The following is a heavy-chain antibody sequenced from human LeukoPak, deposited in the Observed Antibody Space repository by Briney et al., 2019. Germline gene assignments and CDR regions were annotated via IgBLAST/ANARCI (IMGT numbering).Heavy chain of an antibody. CDR3: ARPLTSGYTPLDD. D-gene: IGHD3-22*01. CDR1: GNSFTSYW. CDR2: IDPSDSYT. Sequence: GESLKISCKGSGNSFTSYWISWVRQKPGKGLEWMGRIDPSDSYTDYSPSFQGHVTISADKSISTAYLQWSSLKASDTAMYYCARPLTSGYTPLDDWGQGTLVTVSS. V-gene: IGHV5-10-1*01. J-gene: IGHJ4*02.